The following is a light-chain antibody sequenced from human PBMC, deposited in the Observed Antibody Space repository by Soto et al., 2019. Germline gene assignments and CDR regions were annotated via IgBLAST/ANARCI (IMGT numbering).Light chain of an antibody. CDR3: QSYDSSLSGPNWV. J-gene: IGLJ3*02. Sequence: QSVLTQPPSVSGAPGQRVTISCTGSSSNIGAGYDVHWYLQLPGTAPKLLIYGNINRPSGVPDRFSGSKSGTSASLAITGLQAEDEADYYCQSYDSSLSGPNWVFGGGTKVTVL. V-gene: IGLV1-40*01. CDR2: GNI. CDR1: SSNIGAGYD.